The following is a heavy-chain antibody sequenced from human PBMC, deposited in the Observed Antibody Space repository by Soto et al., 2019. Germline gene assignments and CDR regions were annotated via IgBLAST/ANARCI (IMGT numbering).Heavy chain of an antibody. CDR1: CGSFIGYY. D-gene: IGHD3-3*01. CDR3: ARLPAYYDFWSGYYGPNFDY. Sequence: SETLSLTCAFYCGSFIGYYWSWIRQPPGKGLEWIGEINHSGSTNYNPSLKSRVTISVDTSKNQFSLKLSSVTAADTAVYYCARLPAYYDFWSGYYGPNFDYWGQGTLVTVSS. V-gene: IGHV4-34*01. CDR2: INHSGST. J-gene: IGHJ4*02.